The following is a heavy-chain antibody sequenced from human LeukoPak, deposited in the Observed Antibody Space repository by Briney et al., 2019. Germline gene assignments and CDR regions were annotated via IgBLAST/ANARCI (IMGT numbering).Heavy chain of an antibody. D-gene: IGHD6-19*01. CDR3: VKNSGGSVAGLFDH. CDR2: ITGSGDST. CDR1: GFTFSNYA. V-gene: IGHV3-23*01. J-gene: IGHJ4*02. Sequence: PGGSLRPSCAASGFTFSNYAMSWVRQAPGKGLEWVSVITGSGDSTYNADSVKGRFTISRDNTKNMSYLQMNSLRAEDTAVYYCVKNSGGSVAGLFDHWGQGTLVTVSS.